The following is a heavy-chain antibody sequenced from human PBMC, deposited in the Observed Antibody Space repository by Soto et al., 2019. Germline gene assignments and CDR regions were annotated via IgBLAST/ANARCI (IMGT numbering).Heavy chain of an antibody. Sequence: QVQLVESGGGVVQPGRSLRLSCAASGFSFTTYGMHWVRQAPGEGLEWVAVIWYDGSNKYYADSVKGRFTISRDTSKNTLYLQMNSLGAEKPAVYYRAKGRGGGAVVPDYWGQGTLVTVSS. J-gene: IGHJ4*02. V-gene: IGHV3-33*06. CDR2: IWYDGSNK. CDR1: GFSFTTYG. D-gene: IGHD2-21*01. CDR3: AKGRGGGAVVPDY.